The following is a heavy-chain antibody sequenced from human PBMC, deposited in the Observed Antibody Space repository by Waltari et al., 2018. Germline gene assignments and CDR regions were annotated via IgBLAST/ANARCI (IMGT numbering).Heavy chain of an antibody. CDR2: ICAVDSAT. J-gene: IGHJ4*02. V-gene: IGHV5-51*01. CDR3: ERGSGDGYNVDY. D-gene: IGHD5-12*01. Sequence: EVQLVQSGAEVKKPGESLKISCKGSGYSFTSYWIGWVRQMHGKGLEWMGSICAVDSATTDSPSFDGHATISSDKSSSTAYLQRRSLKASDTAMYDRERGSGDGYNVDYRGQGTLVTVSS. CDR1: GYSFTSYW.